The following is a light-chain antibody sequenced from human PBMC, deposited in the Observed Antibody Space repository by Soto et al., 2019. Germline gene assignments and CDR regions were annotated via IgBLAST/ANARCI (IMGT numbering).Light chain of an antibody. CDR3: QQYHTLRT. J-gene: IGKJ1*01. CDR1: QSISTC. CDR2: EAS. Sequence: EIQMTQSPSTLSASVGDRVTITCRASQSISTCFAWYQQKPWKAPNLLISEASNLETGDPPRFSGSGSGTELTLTISSLQPDDFATYYCQQYHTLRTFAQGKKVELK. V-gene: IGKV1-5*03.